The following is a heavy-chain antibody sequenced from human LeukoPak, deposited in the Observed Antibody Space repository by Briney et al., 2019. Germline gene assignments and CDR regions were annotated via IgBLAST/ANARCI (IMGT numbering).Heavy chain of an antibody. CDR2: INHSGST. Sequence: PSETLSLTCTVSGGSLTNYYWSWIRQPPGKGLEWIGEINHSGSTNYNPSLKSRVTISVDTSKNQFSLKLSSVTAADTAVYYCGRGEYYPPGDIWGQGTMVTGSS. D-gene: IGHD1-26*01. V-gene: IGHV4-34*01. CDR1: GGSLTNYY. J-gene: IGHJ3*02. CDR3: GRGEYYPPGDI.